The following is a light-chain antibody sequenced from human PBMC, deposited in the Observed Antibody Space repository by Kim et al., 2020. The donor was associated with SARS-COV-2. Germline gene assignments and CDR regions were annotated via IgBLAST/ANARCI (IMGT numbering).Light chain of an antibody. Sequence: LSASVGDSVTISGRASQKISTWLAWYQQKPGKVPKVLIYDASSLESGVPSRFSGSGSGTEFTLTISSLQPDDFATYYCQQYNSYRFGQGTKLEI. CDR1: QKISTW. J-gene: IGKJ2*03. CDR2: DAS. V-gene: IGKV1-5*01. CDR3: QQYNSYR.